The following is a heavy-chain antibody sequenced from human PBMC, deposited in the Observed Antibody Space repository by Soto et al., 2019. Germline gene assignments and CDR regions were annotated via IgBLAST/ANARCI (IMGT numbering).Heavy chain of an antibody. D-gene: IGHD2-21*02. J-gene: IGHJ4*02. Sequence: GGSLRLSCAASGFPFSPYTLHWVRQTPGKGLEWVAVISYDGNDKYYADSVKGRFTISRDNSKNTLYLQMNSLRGEDTALYYCARGGGFCGADCYKGGIDYWGQGTLVTVSS. CDR1: GFPFSPYT. CDR2: ISYDGNDK. CDR3: ARGGGFCGADCYKGGIDY. V-gene: IGHV3-30-3*01.